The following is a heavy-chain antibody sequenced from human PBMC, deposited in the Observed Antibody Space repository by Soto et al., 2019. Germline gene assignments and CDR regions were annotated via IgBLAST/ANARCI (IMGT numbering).Heavy chain of an antibody. CDR1: GYTFTSNA. CDR3: ASGHYSGSGSTYYYNGMDF. V-gene: IGHV1-3*01. Sequence: ASVKVSCKASGYTFTSNAMHWVRQAPGQRLEWMGWINAGNGNTKYSQKFQGRVTITRDTSASTAHLELSSLRSEDTAVYYCASGHYSGSGSTYYYNGMDFWGQGTTVTVS. J-gene: IGHJ6*02. CDR2: INAGNGNT. D-gene: IGHD3-10*01.